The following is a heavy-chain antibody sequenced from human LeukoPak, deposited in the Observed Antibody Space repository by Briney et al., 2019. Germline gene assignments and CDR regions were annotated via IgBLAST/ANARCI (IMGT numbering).Heavy chain of an antibody. CDR2: IYYSGST. V-gene: IGHV4-59*01. J-gene: IGHJ1*01. D-gene: IGHD3-22*01. Sequence: SETLFLTCTVSGGSISSYYWSWIRQPPGKGLEWIGYIYYSGSTNYNPSLKSRVTISVDTSKNQFSLKLSSVTAADTAVYYCVADSGYWRTEHWGQGTLVTVSS. CDR1: GGSISSYY. CDR3: VADSGYWRTEH.